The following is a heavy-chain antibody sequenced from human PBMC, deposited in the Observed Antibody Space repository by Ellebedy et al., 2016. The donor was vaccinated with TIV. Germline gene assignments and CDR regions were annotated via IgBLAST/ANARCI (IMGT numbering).Heavy chain of an antibody. Sequence: SQTLSLTCAVYGGSFSGYFWTWIRQPPGKGLEWIGEINHGGSTNYNPSLKSRVSISVDTSKNQFSLKLTSVTAADTAVYYCARVSNLKGADYWGQGTLVTVSS. V-gene: IGHV4-34*01. CDR1: GGSFSGYF. CDR3: ARVSNLKGADY. D-gene: IGHD3-16*01. CDR2: INHGGST. J-gene: IGHJ4*02.